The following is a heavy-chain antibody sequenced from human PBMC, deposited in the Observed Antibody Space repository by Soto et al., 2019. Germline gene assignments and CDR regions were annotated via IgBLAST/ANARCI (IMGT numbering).Heavy chain of an antibody. J-gene: IGHJ3*02. D-gene: IGHD6-19*01. V-gene: IGHV3-48*02. CDR2: ISTSSSTI. CDR3: ARDRAVAGFDAFDI. CDR1: GFTFSYYN. Sequence: GGSLRLSCAASGFTFSYYNMNWVRQAPGKGLEWVSYISTSSSTIYYADSVKGRFTISRDNAKNSLYLQMNSLRDEDTAVYYCARDRAVAGFDAFDIWGQGTMVT.